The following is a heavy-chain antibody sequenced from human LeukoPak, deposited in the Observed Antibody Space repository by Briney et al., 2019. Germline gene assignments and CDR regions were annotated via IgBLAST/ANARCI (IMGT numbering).Heavy chain of an antibody. V-gene: IGHV3-30-3*01. CDR3: TRDRGWNSYGADY. D-gene: IGHD5-18*01. Sequence: GGSLRLSCAASGFTFSSYAMHWVRQAPGKGLEWVAVISYDGSNKYYADSVKGRFTISRDNSKSTLYLQMNSLKSEDTAVYYCTRDRGWNSYGADYWGQGTLVTVSS. J-gene: IGHJ4*02. CDR2: ISYDGSNK. CDR1: GFTFSSYA.